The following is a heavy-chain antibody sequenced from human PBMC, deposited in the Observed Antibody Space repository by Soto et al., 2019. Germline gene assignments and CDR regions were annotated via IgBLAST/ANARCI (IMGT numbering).Heavy chain of an antibody. J-gene: IGHJ6*02. D-gene: IGHD6-13*01. Sequence: PGGSLRLSCAAYGFIFSSYAMNWVRQAPGEGLEWVSVISGSGGSTYYADSVKGRFTISRDNSKNTLSLQMNSLRAEDTAVYYCTKDIATIESRSGMGVWGQGTTVTVSS. V-gene: IGHV3-23*01. CDR1: GFIFSSYA. CDR2: ISGSGGST. CDR3: TKDIATIESRSGMGV.